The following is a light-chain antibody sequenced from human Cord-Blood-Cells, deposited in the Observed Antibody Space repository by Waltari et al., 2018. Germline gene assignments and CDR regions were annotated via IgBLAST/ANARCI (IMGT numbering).Light chain of an antibody. J-gene: IGLJ3*02. CDR1: ALPKQY. CDR2: KDS. V-gene: IGLV3-25*03. CDR3: QSADSSGTWV. Sequence: SYELTQPPSVSVSPGQKARIPCPGDALPKQYAYWYQQKPGQAPVLVKYKDSERPSGIPERFSGSSSGTTVTLTISGVQAEDEADYYCQSADSSGTWVFGGGTKLTVL.